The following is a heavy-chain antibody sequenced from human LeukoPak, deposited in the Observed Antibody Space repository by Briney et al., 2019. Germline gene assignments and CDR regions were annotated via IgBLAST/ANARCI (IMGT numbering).Heavy chain of an antibody. V-gene: IGHV3-7*01. CDR3: ARDVGIMIVWGLPETVDY. CDR2: IKQDGSEK. J-gene: IGHJ4*02. D-gene: IGHD3-9*01. CDR1: GFTFSSYW. Sequence: PGGSLRLSCAASGFTFSSYWMSWVRQAPGKGLEWVANIKQDGSEKYYVDSVKGRSTISRDNAKNSLYLQMNSLRAEDTAVYYCARDVGIMIVWGLPETVDYWGQGTLVTVSS.